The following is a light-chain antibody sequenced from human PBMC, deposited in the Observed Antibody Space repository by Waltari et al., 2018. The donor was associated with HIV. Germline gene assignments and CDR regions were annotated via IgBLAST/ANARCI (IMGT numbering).Light chain of an antibody. CDR1: QTVFYSSNHKKY. CDR3: QQYFSLPLT. CDR2: WAS. Sequence: DIVMTQSPDSLAVSLGERATINCKSSQTVFYSSNHKKYLAWYQQKPGQPPKLLIYWASTRESGVPDRFSGSGSGTDFTLTISSLQAEDVAVYYCQQYFSLPLTFGGGTKVEIK. V-gene: IGKV4-1*01. J-gene: IGKJ4*01.